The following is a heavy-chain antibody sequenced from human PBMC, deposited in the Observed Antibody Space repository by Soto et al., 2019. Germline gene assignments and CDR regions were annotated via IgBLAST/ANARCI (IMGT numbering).Heavy chain of an antibody. J-gene: IGHJ5*02. D-gene: IGHD6-19*01. CDR1: GFSLRTYG. V-gene: IGHV3-33*01. CDR2: IWYDGTKK. CDR3: ARDVVTAVAGSVNWFDP. Sequence: QVQLVESEGGVVQSGRSLTLSCAASGFSLRTYGMQWLRRAPGKGLEWVAFIWYDGTKKFYANSVKGRSTISKDNSNNILYLQMSGLRAEDTAVYYCARDVVTAVAGSVNWFDPWGQGTLVTVSS.